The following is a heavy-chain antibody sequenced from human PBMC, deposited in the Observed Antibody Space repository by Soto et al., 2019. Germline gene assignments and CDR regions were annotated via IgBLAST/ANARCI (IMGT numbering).Heavy chain of an antibody. J-gene: IGHJ4*02. D-gene: IGHD6-13*01. CDR1: GGSTSSGSYY. CDR3: AGGIAAAGTFDY. Sequence: SETLSLTCPCSGGSTSSGSYYCCCIGQPPGKGLECIGSIYYSGSTYYNPSLKSRVTISVDTSKNQFSLKLSSVTAADTAVYYCAGGIAAAGTFDYWGQGTLVTVSS. V-gene: IGHV4-39*07. CDR2: IYYSGST.